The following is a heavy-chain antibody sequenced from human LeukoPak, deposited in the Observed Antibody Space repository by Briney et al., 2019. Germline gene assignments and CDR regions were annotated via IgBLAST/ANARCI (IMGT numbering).Heavy chain of an antibody. CDR2: ISGSGGST. V-gene: IGHV3-23*01. Sequence: GGSLRLSCAASGFSLSSYAMSWVRQAPGKGLEWVSAISGSGGSTYYADSVKGRFTISRDNSKNTLYLQMNSLRAEDTAVYYCAKDGGIAVAGNWFDPWGQGTLVTVSS. J-gene: IGHJ5*02. D-gene: IGHD6-19*01. CDR3: AKDGGIAVAGNWFDP. CDR1: GFSLSSYA.